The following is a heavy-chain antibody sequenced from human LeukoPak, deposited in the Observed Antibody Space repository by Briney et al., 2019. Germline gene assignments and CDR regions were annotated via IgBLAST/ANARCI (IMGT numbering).Heavy chain of an antibody. CDR2: IYSGGST. D-gene: IGHD2-2*01. J-gene: IGHJ6*02. CDR3: VRADLPAAIGYYYYGMDV. V-gene: IGHV3-53*05. CDR1: GFTVSSNY. Sequence: GGSLRLSCAASGFTVSSNYMSWVRQAPGKGLEWVSVIYSGGSTYYADSVKGRFTISRDNSKNTLYLQMNSLRAEDTAVYYCVRADLPAAIGYYYYGMDVWGQGTTVTVSS.